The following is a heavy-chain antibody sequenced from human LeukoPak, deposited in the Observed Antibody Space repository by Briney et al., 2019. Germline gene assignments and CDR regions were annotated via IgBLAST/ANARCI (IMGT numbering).Heavy chain of an antibody. V-gene: IGHV3-48*01. CDR1: GFIFSRYS. D-gene: IGHD1-7*01. Sequence: GGSLRLSCAASGFIFSRYSMHWVRQSPGKGLEWVSCSGASSSSIYYADSVQGRFTISRDTAKNSLYLQMNSLRAEDTAVYYCASGNYRGAFDFWGQGTLVTVSS. J-gene: IGHJ4*02. CDR2: SGASSSSI. CDR3: ASGNYRGAFDF.